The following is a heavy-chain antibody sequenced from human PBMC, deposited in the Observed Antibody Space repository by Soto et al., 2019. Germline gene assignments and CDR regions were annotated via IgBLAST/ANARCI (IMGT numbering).Heavy chain of an antibody. V-gene: IGHV3-73*02. CDR1: GFTFSGSS. Sequence: EVQLVESGGGLVQPGGSLKLSCVASGFTFSGSSMHWVRQASGKGLEWVGRIRNKANSYATAYAASVKGRFTISRDGSNNTAYLQMNSLKTEDTAVYYCTSHAPEDMIRKWGQGTLVTVSS. D-gene: IGHD2-15*01. CDR2: IRNKANSYAT. J-gene: IGHJ4*02. CDR3: TSHAPEDMIRK.